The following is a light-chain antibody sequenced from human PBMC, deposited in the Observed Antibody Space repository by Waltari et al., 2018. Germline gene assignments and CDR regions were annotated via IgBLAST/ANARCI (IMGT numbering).Light chain of an antibody. CDR3: SSDTNSNTLV. CDR1: STEARGYNY. Sequence: QSALTQPASVSGSPGQSTTISCPGTSTEARGYNYIPWYPQHPGKAPTLMIDDVRNRASGVSDRFSGSKSVNSTSLTTSGLQAEDEADYYCSSDTNSNTLVFGGGTNLTVL. J-gene: IGLJ2*01. V-gene: IGLV2-14*03. CDR2: DVR.